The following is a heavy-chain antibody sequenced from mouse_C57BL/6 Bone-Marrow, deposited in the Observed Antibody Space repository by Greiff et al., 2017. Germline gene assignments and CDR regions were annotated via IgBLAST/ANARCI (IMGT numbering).Heavy chain of an antibody. CDR1: GYTFTSYW. J-gene: IGHJ3*01. V-gene: IGHV1-69*01. D-gene: IGHD2-3*01. Sequence: VQLQQPGAELVMPGASVKLSCKASGYTFTSYWMHWVKQRPGQGLAWIGEIDPSDSYTNYNQKFKGKSTLTVDKSSSTAYMQLSSLTSEDSAVYYCARGGWLRFAYWGQGTLVTVSA. CDR3: ARGGWLRFAY. CDR2: IDPSDSYT.